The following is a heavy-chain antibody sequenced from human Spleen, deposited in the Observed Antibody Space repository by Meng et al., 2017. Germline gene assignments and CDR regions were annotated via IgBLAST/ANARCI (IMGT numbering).Heavy chain of an antibody. V-gene: IGHV4-4*02. CDR3: ARVDRDTGTYFDY. J-gene: IGHJ4*02. D-gene: IGHD1-26*01. CDR2: IFHIGST. Sequence: QVQLQESVPGLVKPSGTLSLTCVVSGDSVTGSNWWSWVRQPPGKGLEWIGEIFHIGSTNYNPSLKTRVAISVDKSKNQFSLKLTSATAADTAVYYCARVDRDTGTYFDYWGQGILVTVSS. CDR1: GDSVTGSNW.